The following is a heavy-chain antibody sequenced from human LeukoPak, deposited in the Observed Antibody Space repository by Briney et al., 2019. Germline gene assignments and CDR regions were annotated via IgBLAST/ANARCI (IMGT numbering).Heavy chain of an antibody. J-gene: IGHJ5*02. V-gene: IGHV5-51*01. CDR2: IYPGDSET. Sequence: GESLKISCKGSGYSFSTYWVAWVRQVPGKGLEWMGIIYPGDSETRYSPSFQGQVTISADKSFSTAYLQWSSLKASDTAIYYCARSATNWFDPWGQGTLVTVSS. CDR1: GYSFSTYW. CDR3: ARSATNWFDP. D-gene: IGHD1-26*01.